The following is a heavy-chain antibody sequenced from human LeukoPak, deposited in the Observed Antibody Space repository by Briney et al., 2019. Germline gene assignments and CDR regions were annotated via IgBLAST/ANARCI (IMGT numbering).Heavy chain of an antibody. CDR3: ARGLTRDYFDY. Sequence: SVKVSCKASGGTFSSYAINWVRQAPGQGLEWMGGITPMFGTAKYAQKFQGRVTITADESTSTAYMELSSLRSEDTAVYYCARGLTRDYFDYWGQGTLVTVSS. J-gene: IGHJ4*02. CDR1: GGTFSSYA. V-gene: IGHV1-69*13. CDR2: ITPMFGTA.